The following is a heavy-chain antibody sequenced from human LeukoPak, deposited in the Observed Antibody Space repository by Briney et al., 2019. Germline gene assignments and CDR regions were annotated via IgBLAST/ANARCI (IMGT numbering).Heavy chain of an antibody. CDR1: GFTLTSYE. D-gene: IGHD6-13*01. CDR2: ISSSSSYI. J-gene: IGHJ4*02. Sequence: GGSLRLSCAASGFTLTSYEMNWVRQAPGKGLEWVSSISSSSSYIYYADSVKGRFTISRDNAKNSLYLQMNSLRAEDTAVYYCARTSIAAAGTVFDYWGQGTLVTVSS. V-gene: IGHV3-21*01. CDR3: ARTSIAAAGTVFDY.